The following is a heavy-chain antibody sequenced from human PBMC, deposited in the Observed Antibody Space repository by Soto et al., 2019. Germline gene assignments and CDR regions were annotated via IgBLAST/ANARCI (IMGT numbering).Heavy chain of an antibody. J-gene: IGHJ4*02. CDR2: ISGSGGST. Sequence: PGGSLRLSCAASGFTFSSYAMSWVRQAPGKGLEWVSGISGSGGSTYYADSVKGRFTVSRDNSKNTLYLQMNSLRDDDTAIYYCAKDRLFNWNYPVHFDYWGQGTLVTVSS. CDR1: GFTFSSYA. CDR3: AKDRLFNWNYPVHFDY. V-gene: IGHV3-23*01. D-gene: IGHD1-7*01.